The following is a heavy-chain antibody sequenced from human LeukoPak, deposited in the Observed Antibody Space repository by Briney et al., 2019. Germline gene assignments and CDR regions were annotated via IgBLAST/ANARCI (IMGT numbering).Heavy chain of an antibody. CDR1: GGSFSGYY. V-gene: IGHV4-34*01. J-gene: IGHJ5*02. CDR2: INHGEST. Sequence: SETLSLTCAVSGGSFSGYYWYWIRQPPGKGLEWIGEINHGESTNYNPSLKSRVTISIDTSMNQFSLKLRSVAAADMAVYYCARWGYGSGDSRGFDPWGQGIRVTVSS. CDR3: ARWGYGSGDSRGFDP. D-gene: IGHD3-10*01.